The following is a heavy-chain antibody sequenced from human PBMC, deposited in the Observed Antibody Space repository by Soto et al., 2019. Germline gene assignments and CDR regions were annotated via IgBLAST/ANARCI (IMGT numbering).Heavy chain of an antibody. CDR1: GFTFSSYG. V-gene: IGHV3-30*18. Sequence: GGSLRLSCAASGFTFSSYGMHWVRQAPGKGLEWVAVISYDGSNKYYADSVKGRFTISRDNSKNTLYLQMNSLRAEDTAVYYCAKDPAIFDLPSSYYYGMDVWGQGTTVTVSS. CDR3: AKDPAIFDLPSSYYYGMDV. J-gene: IGHJ6*02. CDR2: ISYDGSNK. D-gene: IGHD3-3*01.